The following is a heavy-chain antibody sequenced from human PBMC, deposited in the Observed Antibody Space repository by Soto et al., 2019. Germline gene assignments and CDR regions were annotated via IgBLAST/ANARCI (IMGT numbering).Heavy chain of an antibody. D-gene: IGHD2-15*01. J-gene: IGHJ6*02. V-gene: IGHV4-39*01. CDR3: ARGNCSGGSCYGYGPMDV. CDR2: IYYSGST. Sequence: QLQLQESGPGLVKPSETLSLTCTVSGGSISSSSYYWGWIRQPPGKGLEWIGSIYYSGSTYYNPSLKSRVTISVDTSKHQLSRKLSSVTAADTAVYYCARGNCSGGSCYGYGPMDVWGQGTTVTVSS. CDR1: GGSISSSSYY.